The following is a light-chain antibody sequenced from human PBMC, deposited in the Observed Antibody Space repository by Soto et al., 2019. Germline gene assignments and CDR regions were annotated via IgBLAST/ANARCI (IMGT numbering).Light chain of an antibody. CDR3: AAWDDSLSGVV. J-gene: IGLJ2*01. CDR1: SSNIGSNY. CDR2: RNN. V-gene: IGLV1-47*01. Sequence: QSELTQPPSASGTPGQRVTISCSGSSSNIGSNYVFWYQHLPGTAPKLLIHRNNQRPSGVPDRFSGSKSGTSASLAISGLRSEDETDYYCAAWDDSLSGVVFGGGTKLTVL.